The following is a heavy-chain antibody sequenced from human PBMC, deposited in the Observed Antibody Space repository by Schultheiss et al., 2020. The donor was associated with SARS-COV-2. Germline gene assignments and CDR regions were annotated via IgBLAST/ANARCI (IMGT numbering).Heavy chain of an antibody. V-gene: IGHV3-23*01. CDR2: ISGSGGAT. CDR3: TRNSTSSGWFDP. CDR1: GFTFSSHA. J-gene: IGHJ5*02. D-gene: IGHD5-18*01. Sequence: GGSLRLSCVTSGFTFSSHAMSWVRQTPGKGLEWVSGISGSGGATYYADSVTGRFIISRDESRNTSYLQMNSLKIEDTAVYYCTRNSTSSGWFDPWGQGTLVTVSS.